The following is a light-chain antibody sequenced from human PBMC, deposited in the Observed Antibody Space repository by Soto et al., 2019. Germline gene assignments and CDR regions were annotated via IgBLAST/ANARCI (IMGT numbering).Light chain of an antibody. CDR2: GAS. V-gene: IGKV3-15*01. Sequence: EIVMTQSPATLSVSPGERATLSCRASESVTSNLAWYQEKPGQAPRLLIYGASTRATGIPARFSGSGSGTEFTLTISSLRSEDFAVYYCHQYHNWPPITFGQGTRLEIK. J-gene: IGKJ5*01. CDR1: ESVTSN. CDR3: HQYHNWPPIT.